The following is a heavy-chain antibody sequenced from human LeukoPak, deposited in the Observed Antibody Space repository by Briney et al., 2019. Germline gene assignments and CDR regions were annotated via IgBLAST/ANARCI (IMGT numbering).Heavy chain of an antibody. CDR2: TYYRSKWYN. CDR1: GDSVSSNSAA. D-gene: IGHD3-22*01. Sequence: SQTLSLTCAISGDSVSSNSAAWNWIRQSPSRGLEWLGRTYYRSKWYNDYAVSVKSRITINPDTSKNQFSLQLNSVTPEDTAVYYCARRVYHYDSSGPSGAYYYGMDVWGQGTTVTVSS. CDR3: ARRVYHYDSSGPSGAYYYGMDV. V-gene: IGHV6-1*01. J-gene: IGHJ6*02.